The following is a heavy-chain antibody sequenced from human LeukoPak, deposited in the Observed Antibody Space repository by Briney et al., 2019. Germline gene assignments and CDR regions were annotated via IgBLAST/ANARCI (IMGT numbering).Heavy chain of an antibody. CDR1: GFNFIDYD. D-gene: IGHD2-8*01. V-gene: IGHV3-13*01. Sequence: GGSLRLSCVASGFNFIDYDMHWVRHVIGKGLEWVSAIGIRGDTHYSGSVKGRFTISRENAESSLYLQMNSLRAEDTAVYYCARGGIQVYGIDEFDYWGQGTLVTVSS. CDR3: ARGGIQVYGIDEFDY. J-gene: IGHJ4*02. CDR2: IGIRGDT.